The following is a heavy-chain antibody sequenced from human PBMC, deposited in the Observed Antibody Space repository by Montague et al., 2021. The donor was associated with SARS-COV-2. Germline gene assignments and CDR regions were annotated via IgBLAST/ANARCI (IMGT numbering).Heavy chain of an antibody. V-gene: IGHV4-4*07. CDR1: GGSITTYY. CDR2: LSTSGST. CDR3: ARDASSANSPANNWFDS. Sequence: SETLSLTCSVSGGSITTYYWSWVRQPAGKGLEWIGRLSTSGSTNYNPSFKSRVTMSLDTSKNQVSLNLSSVTAADTAVYYCARDASSANSPANNWFDSWGQGTLVTVSS. D-gene: IGHD4/OR15-4a*01. J-gene: IGHJ5*01.